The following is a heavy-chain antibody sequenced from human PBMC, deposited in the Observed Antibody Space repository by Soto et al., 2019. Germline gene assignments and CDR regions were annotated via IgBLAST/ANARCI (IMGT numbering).Heavy chain of an antibody. CDR3: ASLYRSGSYYAPNWYCDL. CDR1: GYSFTSYW. Sequence: EVQLVQSGAEVKKPGESLKISCKGSGYSFTSYWIGWVRQMPGKGLEWMGIIYPGDADTRYSPSFQCQVTISADKSISTAYLHWSRLKASDTAMYYCASLYRSGSYYAPNWYCDLWGRSTLVTVSS. D-gene: IGHD1-26*01. CDR2: IYPGDADT. V-gene: IGHV5-51*01. J-gene: IGHJ2*01.